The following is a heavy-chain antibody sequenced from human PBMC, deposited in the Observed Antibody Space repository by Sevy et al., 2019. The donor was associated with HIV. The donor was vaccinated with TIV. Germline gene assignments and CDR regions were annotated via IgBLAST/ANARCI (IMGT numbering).Heavy chain of an antibody. Sequence: SETLSLTCAVYGGSFSGYYWSWIRQPPGKGLEWIGEINHSGSTNYNPSLESRVTISVDTSKNQFSLKLSSVTAADTAVYYCARGVAGSSSPYYFDYWGQGTLVTVSS. CDR2: INHSGST. CDR1: GGSFSGYY. CDR3: ARGVAGSSSPYYFDY. J-gene: IGHJ4*02. V-gene: IGHV4-34*01. D-gene: IGHD6-13*01.